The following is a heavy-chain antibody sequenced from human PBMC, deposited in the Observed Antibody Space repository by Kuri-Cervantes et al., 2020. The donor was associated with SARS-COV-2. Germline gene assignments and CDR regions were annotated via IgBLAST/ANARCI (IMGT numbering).Heavy chain of an antibody. V-gene: IGHV1-46*01. Sequence: ASVKVSCKASGYTFTSYYMHWVRQAPGQGLEWMGIINPSGGSTNYAQKLQGRVTMTTDTSTSTAYMELRSLRSDDTAVYYCARGLEGNYWGQGTLVTVSS. CDR1: GYTFTSYY. CDR3: ARGLEGNY. D-gene: IGHD1-1*01. J-gene: IGHJ4*02. CDR2: INPSGGST.